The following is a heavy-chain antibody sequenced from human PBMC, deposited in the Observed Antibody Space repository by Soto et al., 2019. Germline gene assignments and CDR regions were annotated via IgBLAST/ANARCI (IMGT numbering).Heavy chain of an antibody. D-gene: IGHD3-22*01. CDR3: ARGRLYYDSSCYYPNWFDP. V-gene: IGHV4-4*02. CDR1: GGSISSSNW. CDR2: IYHSGNT. J-gene: IGHJ5*02. Sequence: QVQLQESGPGLVKPSGTLSLTCAVSGGSISSSNWWSWVRQPPGKGLEWIGEIYHSGNTNYNPSLKSRFTISVDKSKNQFSLKLSSVTAADTAVYYCARGRLYYDSSCYYPNWFDPWGQGTLVTVSS.